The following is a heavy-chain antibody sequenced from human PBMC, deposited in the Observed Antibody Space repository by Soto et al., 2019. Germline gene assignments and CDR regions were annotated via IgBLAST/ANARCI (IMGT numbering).Heavy chain of an antibody. Sequence: GGSLRLSCAASIFTFSNYAMTWVRQAPGKGLEWVSTISGGGGSTYYADSVKGRFTISRDNSKNTLYLQMNSLRAEDTAVYYCAMDQIVGATKKMEPFDYWGQGSLVTVSS. CDR3: AMDQIVGATKKMEPFDY. J-gene: IGHJ4*02. D-gene: IGHD1-26*01. CDR1: IFTFSNYA. CDR2: ISGGGGST. V-gene: IGHV3-23*01.